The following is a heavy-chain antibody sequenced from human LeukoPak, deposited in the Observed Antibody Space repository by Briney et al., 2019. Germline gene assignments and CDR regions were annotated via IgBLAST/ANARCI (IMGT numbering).Heavy chain of an antibody. CDR1: GYTFTGYY. Sequence: ASVKVSCKASGYTFTGYYMHWVRQAPGQGLEWMGWINPNSGGTNYAQKFQGRVTITADESTSTAYMELSSLRSEDTAVYYCARDRDLLAAAGTYYFDYWGQGTLVTVSS. D-gene: IGHD6-13*01. V-gene: IGHV1-2*02. J-gene: IGHJ4*02. CDR2: INPNSGGT. CDR3: ARDRDLLAAAGTYYFDY.